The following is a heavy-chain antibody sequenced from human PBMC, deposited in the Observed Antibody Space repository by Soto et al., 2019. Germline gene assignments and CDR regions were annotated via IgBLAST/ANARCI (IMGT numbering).Heavy chain of an antibody. D-gene: IGHD3-3*01. Sequence: QMQLVQSGAEVKKPGSSVKVSCKASGGTLSSFINYPINWVRQAPGQGLEWMGGIVPNVGTVNYAQKFQGRGAITADKSTGTAYMELSSLKSGDTALYYCARRDTSGFLRYFDNWGQGTLVTVSS. CDR1: GGTLSSFINYP. V-gene: IGHV1-69*06. CDR2: IVPNVGTV. J-gene: IGHJ4*02. CDR3: ARRDTSGFLRYFDN.